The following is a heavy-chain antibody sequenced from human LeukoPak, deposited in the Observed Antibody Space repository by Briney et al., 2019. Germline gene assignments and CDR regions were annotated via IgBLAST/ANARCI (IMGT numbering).Heavy chain of an antibody. CDR3: AGGIAMVRGGDV. V-gene: IGHV3-7*01. D-gene: IGHD3-10*01. J-gene: IGHJ6*04. CDR1: GLTYSTYW. CDR2: IKQDGSEK. Sequence: PGGSLRLSCAPSGLTYSTYWMTWVRQATGKGLEWVANIKQDGSEKNYVDYVKGRFTISRDNAKNSLYLQMNSLRVEDTAVYYCAGGIAMVRGGDVWGKGTTVTVSS.